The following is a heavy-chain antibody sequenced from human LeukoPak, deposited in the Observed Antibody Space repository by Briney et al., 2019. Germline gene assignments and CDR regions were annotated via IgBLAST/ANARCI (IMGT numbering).Heavy chain of an antibody. CDR1: GYTFTSYY. J-gene: IGHJ4*02. CDR3: ARLKSLGELSLPYFDY. CDR2: INPNSGGT. V-gene: IGHV1-2*02. D-gene: IGHD3-16*02. Sequence: ASVKVSCKASGYTFTSYYMHWVRQAPGQGLEWMGWINPNSGGTNYAQKFQGRVTMTRDTSISTAYMELSRLRSEDTAVYYCARLKSLGELSLPYFDYWGQGTLVTVSS.